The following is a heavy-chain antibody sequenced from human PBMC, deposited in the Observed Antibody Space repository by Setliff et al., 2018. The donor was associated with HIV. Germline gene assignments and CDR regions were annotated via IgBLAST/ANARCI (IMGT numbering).Heavy chain of an antibody. D-gene: IGHD1-26*01. J-gene: IGHJ4*01. CDR1: GGSFSSYS. CDR2: VIPIFGTV. Sequence: KVSCKASGGSFSSYSISWVRQAPGQGLEWMGGVIPIFGTVNYAQRFQGRVTISADGSTSSAYMELNSLRSEDTAVYYCARARNKWGTFDYWGQGTLVTVSS. CDR3: ARARNKWGTFDY. V-gene: IGHV1-69*01.